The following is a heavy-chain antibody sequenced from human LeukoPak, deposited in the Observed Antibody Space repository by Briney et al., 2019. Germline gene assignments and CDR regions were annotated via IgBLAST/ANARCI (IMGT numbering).Heavy chain of an antibody. CDR1: GGTFSSYA. CDR2: IIAIFGTA. CDR3: ARARAAGTLVWFDP. J-gene: IGHJ5*02. Sequence: ASVKVSCKASGGTFSSYAISWVRQAPGQGLEWMGGIIAIFGTANYAQKFQGRVTITADESTSTAYMELSSLRSEDTAVYYCARARAAGTLVWFDPWGQGTLVTVSS. V-gene: IGHV1-69*13. D-gene: IGHD6-13*01.